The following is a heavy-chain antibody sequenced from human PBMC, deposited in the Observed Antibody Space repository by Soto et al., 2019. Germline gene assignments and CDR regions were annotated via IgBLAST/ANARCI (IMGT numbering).Heavy chain of an antibody. CDR3: AKSYYDILTGLVYYYGMDV. CDR1: GFTFSSYG. CDR2: ISYDGSNK. Sequence: PGGSLRLSCAASGFTFSSYGMHWVRQAPGKGLEWVAVISYDGSNKYYADSVKGRFTISRDSSKNTLYLQMNSLRAEDTAVYYCAKSYYDILTGLVYYYGMDVWGQGTTVTVSS. D-gene: IGHD3-9*01. V-gene: IGHV3-30*18. J-gene: IGHJ6*02.